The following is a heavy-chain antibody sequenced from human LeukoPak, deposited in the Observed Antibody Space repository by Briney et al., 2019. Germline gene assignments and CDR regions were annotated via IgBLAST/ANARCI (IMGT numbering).Heavy chain of an antibody. D-gene: IGHD3-9*01. J-gene: IGHJ4*02. CDR2: TSAYNGNT. CDR1: GYTFTSYG. CDR3: ARDFDWLTPGEEYYFDY. V-gene: IGHV1-18*01. Sequence: GASVKVSCKASGYTFTSYGISWVRQAPGQGLEWMAWTSAYNGNTNYAQKFQGRVTMTTDTSTSTAYMELRSLRSDDTAVYYCARDFDWLTPGEEYYFDYWGQRTLVTVSS.